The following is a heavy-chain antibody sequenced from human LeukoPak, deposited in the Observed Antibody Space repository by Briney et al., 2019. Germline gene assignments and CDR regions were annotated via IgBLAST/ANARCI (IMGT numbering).Heavy chain of an antibody. J-gene: IGHJ4*02. CDR2: MDQSGGS. CDR1: GGSFSGYY. D-gene: IGHD3-9*01. CDR3: ARAERLTGYYWDY. Sequence: PSETLSLTCAVYGGSFSGYYWSWIRQPPGKGLEWIGEMDQSGGSNYSPSLKSRVAISVDTSKNQFSLSLSSVTAADTAVYYCARAERLTGYYWDYWGQGTLVTVSS. V-gene: IGHV4-34*01.